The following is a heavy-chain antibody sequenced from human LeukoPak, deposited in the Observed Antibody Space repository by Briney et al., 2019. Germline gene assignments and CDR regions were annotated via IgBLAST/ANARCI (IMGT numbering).Heavy chain of an antibody. Sequence: ASVKVSCKASGYTFTNHYMHWVRQAPGQGLEWMGMLNPSGGSTTYAQKFQGRVSLTRDMSTRTVYMELSSLRSEDTAVYYCARGGYSSPRGWFDSWGQGTLVTVSS. CDR2: LNPSGGST. V-gene: IGHV1-46*01. CDR1: GYTFTNHY. CDR3: ARGGYSSPRGWFDS. J-gene: IGHJ5*01. D-gene: IGHD6-13*01.